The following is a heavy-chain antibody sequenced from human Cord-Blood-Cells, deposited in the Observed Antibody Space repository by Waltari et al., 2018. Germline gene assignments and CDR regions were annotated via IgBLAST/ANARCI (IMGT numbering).Heavy chain of an antibody. Sequence: QVQLQQWGAGLLKPSETLSLTCAVYGGSFSGYYWSWIRQPPGKGLEWIGEINHRGSTNYNPSLKSRVTISVDTSKNQFSLKLSSVTAADTAVYYCANTYYYGSGSYDYWGQGTLVTVSS. CDR1: GGSFSGYY. J-gene: IGHJ4*02. CDR2: INHRGST. D-gene: IGHD3-10*01. CDR3: ANTYYYGSGSYDY. V-gene: IGHV4-34*01.